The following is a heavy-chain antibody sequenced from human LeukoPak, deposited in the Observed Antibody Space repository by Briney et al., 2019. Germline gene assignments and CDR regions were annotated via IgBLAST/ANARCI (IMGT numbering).Heavy chain of an antibody. V-gene: IGHV4-34*01. CDR2: INHSGST. J-gene: IGHJ4*02. D-gene: IGHD3-3*01. CDR3: ARTGRRITIFGVVNPYYFDY. CDR1: GGSFSGYY. Sequence: SEILSLTCAVYGGSFSGYYWSWIRQPPGKGLEWIGEINHSGSTNYNPSLKSRVTISVDTSKNQFSLKLSSVTAADTAVYYCARTGRRITIFGVVNPYYFDYWGQGTLVTVSS.